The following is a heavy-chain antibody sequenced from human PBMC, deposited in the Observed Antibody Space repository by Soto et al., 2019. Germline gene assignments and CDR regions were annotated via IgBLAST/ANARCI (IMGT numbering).Heavy chain of an antibody. CDR1: GGTFSSYA. CDR3: ARDYYYDSSGYYPSLYYFDY. V-gene: IGHV1-69*13. D-gene: IGHD3-22*01. CDR2: IIPIFGTA. J-gene: IGHJ4*02. Sequence: ASVKVSCKASGGTFSSYAISWVRQAPGQGLEWVGGIIPIFGTANYAQKFQGRVTITADESTSTAYMELSSLRSEDTAVYYCARDYYYDSSGYYPSLYYFDYWGQGTLVTVSS.